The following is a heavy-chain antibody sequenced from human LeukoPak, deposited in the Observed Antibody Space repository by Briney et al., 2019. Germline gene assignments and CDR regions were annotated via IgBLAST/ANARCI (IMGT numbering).Heavy chain of an antibody. D-gene: IGHD2/OR15-2a*01. CDR1: GGSFSGYY. CDR2: INHSGST. CDR3: ARRVRSRIYPDS. Sequence: PSETLSLTCAVYGGSFSGYYWSWIRQPPGKGLEWIGEINHSGSTNYNPSLKSRVTISVDTSKNQFSLKLSSVTAADTAVYYCARRVRSRIYPDSWGERRLVTVSS. V-gene: IGHV4-34*01. J-gene: IGHJ4*02.